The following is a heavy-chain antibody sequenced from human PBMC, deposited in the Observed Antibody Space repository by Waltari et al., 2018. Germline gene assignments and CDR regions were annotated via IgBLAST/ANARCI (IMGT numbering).Heavy chain of an antibody. J-gene: IGHJ6*03. D-gene: IGHD6-6*01. CDR2: ISNSGSTT. V-gene: IGHV3-48*03. Sequence: EVQVVESGGGSVQPGGSLRLSCVASGFTFSNYEMNWVRQAPGKGLEWVSYISNSGSTTYYADSVKGRFTISRDNAKNSMYLEMDSLRAEDTAVYYCARPSTEYYYYYYMDVWGKGTTVTVS. CDR3: ARPSTEYYYYYYMDV. CDR1: GFTFSNYE.